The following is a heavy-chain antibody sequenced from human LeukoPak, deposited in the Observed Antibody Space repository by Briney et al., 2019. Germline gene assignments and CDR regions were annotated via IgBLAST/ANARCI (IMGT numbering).Heavy chain of an antibody. J-gene: IGHJ4*01. Sequence: SETLSLTCAVYGASFHNYYWTWIRQPPGKRLEWPGEIGHSGGTNYNPSLSSRVTISLDTSKNQFSLRLTSVTAADTGVYYCARSGTYQHSSAYDYWGQGNMVTVSS. D-gene: IGHD3-10*01. CDR1: GASFHNYY. V-gene: IGHV4-34*01. CDR2: IGHSGGT. CDR3: ARSGTYQHSSAYDY.